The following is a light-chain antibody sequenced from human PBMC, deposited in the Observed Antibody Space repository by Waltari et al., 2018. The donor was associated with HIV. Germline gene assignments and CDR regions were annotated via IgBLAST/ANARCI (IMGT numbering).Light chain of an antibody. Sequence: QSALTQPASVSGSPGQSITISCTGTSSYVGGYNYVSWYHQHPGKAPKLVIYEVSNRPSGVSNRFSGSKSGNTASLTISGLQAEDEADYYCSSYTTSSSTLPFGGGTKLTVL. V-gene: IGLV2-14*01. CDR1: SSYVGGYNY. J-gene: IGLJ2*01. CDR2: EVS. CDR3: SSYTTSSSTLP.